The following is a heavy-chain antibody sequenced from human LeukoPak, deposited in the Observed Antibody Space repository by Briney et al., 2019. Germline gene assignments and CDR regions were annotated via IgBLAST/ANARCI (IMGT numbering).Heavy chain of an antibody. J-gene: IGHJ3*02. CDR2: LSGSGDST. Sequence: QPGGSLRLSCGASGFTFSSYAMNWVRQAPGKGLEWVAGLSGSGDSTYHADSVMGRFTISRDNSKNTLYLQMSSLRAEDTAVYYCAKQQLSEDGFDIWGQGTMVTVSS. CDR3: AKQQLSEDGFDI. CDR1: GFTFSSYA. V-gene: IGHV3-23*01. D-gene: IGHD5-18*01.